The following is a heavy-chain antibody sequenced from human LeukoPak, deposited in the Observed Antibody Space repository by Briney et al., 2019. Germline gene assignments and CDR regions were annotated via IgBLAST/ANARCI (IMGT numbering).Heavy chain of an antibody. V-gene: IGHV4-39*07. CDR3: ARGLSRVPAAILDNWFDP. J-gene: IGHJ5*02. Sequence: SETLSLTCTVSGGSISSSSYYWGWIRQPPGKGLEWIGSIYYSGSTYYNPSLKSRVTISVDTSKNQFSLKLSSVTAADTAVYYCARGLSRVPAAILDNWFDPWGQGTLVTVSS. D-gene: IGHD2-2*02. CDR1: GGSISSSSYY. CDR2: IYYSGST.